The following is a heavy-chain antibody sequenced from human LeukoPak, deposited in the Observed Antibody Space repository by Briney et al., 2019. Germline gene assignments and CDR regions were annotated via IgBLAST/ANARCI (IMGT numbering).Heavy chain of an antibody. CDR1: GYTFADYF. J-gene: IGHJ4*02. V-gene: IGHV1-2*06. CDR2: INANTGAT. D-gene: IGHD1-26*01. Sequence: ASVKVSCKTSGYTFADYFIHWVRQAPGQGLEYMGRINANTGATEYQQKFQGRVTMTRDKSISTAYVEVNWLISDDTAIYYCARDVSSTPNWEFDYWGQGTTVTVSS. CDR3: ARDVSSTPNWEFDY.